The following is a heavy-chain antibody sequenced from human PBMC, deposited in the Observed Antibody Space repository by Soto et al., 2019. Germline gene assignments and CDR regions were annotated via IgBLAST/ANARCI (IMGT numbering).Heavy chain of an antibody. CDR3: ARAHYGDYVEYYYYMDV. D-gene: IGHD4-17*01. V-gene: IGHV3-7*01. Sequence: GGSLRLSCAASGFTFSRSWMNWVRQAPGKGLEWVANIKQDGSEKFYVDSVKGRFTIARDNAKSSLYPQMNSLRAEDTAVYYCARAHYGDYVEYYYYMDVWGKGTTVTVS. J-gene: IGHJ6*03. CDR2: IKQDGSEK. CDR1: GFTFSRSW.